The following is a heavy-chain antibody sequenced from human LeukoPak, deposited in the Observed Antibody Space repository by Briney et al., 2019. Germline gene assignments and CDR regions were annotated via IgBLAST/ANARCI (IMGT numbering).Heavy chain of an antibody. CDR3: ARRGQWLVY. V-gene: IGHV3-30*04. Sequence: PGRSLRLSCAASGFTFSSYAMHWVRQVPGKGLEWVAVISYDGSNKYYADSVKGRFTISRDNSKNTLYLQMNSLRAEDTAVYYCARRGQWLVYWGQGTLVTVSS. CDR1: GFTFSSYA. J-gene: IGHJ4*02. D-gene: IGHD6-19*01. CDR2: ISYDGSNK.